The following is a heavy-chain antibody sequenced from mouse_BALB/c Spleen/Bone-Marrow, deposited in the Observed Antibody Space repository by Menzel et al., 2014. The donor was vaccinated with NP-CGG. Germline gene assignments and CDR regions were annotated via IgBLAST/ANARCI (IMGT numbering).Heavy chain of an antibody. CDR3: ARGDGYAMDY. Sequence: VQIQQSGAEIVRPGALVKLSCKASGFNIKDYYMQWVKQRPEQGLEWIGWIDPENGNTIYDPKFQGKASITADTSSNTAYLQLSSLTSEDTAVYYCARGDGYAMDYWGQGTSVTVSS. V-gene: IGHV14-1*02. CDR1: GFNIKDYY. J-gene: IGHJ4*01. CDR2: IDPENGNT.